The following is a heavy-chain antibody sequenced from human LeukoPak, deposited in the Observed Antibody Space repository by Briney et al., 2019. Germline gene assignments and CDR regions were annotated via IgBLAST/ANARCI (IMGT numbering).Heavy chain of an antibody. V-gene: IGHV3-30*01. CDR3: ARLMGGIFDI. Sequence: PGGSLRLSCAASGFTFSSYAMHWVRQAPGKGLEWVAVISYDGSNKYYADSVKGRFTISRDNSKNTLYLQMNSLRAEDTAVYYCARLMGGIFDIWGQGKMVTVSS. D-gene: IGHD2-8*01. CDR1: GFTFSSYA. J-gene: IGHJ3*02. CDR2: ISYDGSNK.